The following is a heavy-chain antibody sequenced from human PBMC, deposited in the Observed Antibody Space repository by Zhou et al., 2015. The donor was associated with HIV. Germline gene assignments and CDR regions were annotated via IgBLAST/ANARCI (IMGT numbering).Heavy chain of an antibody. CDR3: VRGDHLVMVTSFADY. CDR1: GYSFNSYA. Sequence: QVELVQSGTEVKKLGASVKVSCRCSGYSFNSYAITWVRQAPGQGLEWMGWIAPYNGNTDYAEQFQGRLTLTTDRSTNTVYMSLRGLDSDDTAVYYCVRGDHLVMVTSFADYWGPGTLVTVSS. CDR2: IAPYNGNT. V-gene: IGHV1-18*01. D-gene: IGHD2-21*02. J-gene: IGHJ4*02.